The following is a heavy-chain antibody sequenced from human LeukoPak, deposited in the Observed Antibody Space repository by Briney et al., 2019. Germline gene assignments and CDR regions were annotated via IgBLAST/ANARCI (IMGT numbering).Heavy chain of an antibody. J-gene: IGHJ4*02. D-gene: IGHD4-17*01. CDR3: ARLSPGEAVDY. V-gene: IGHV4-39*01. CDR1: GGSISSSSYY. CDR2: IYYSGST. Sequence: KASETLSLTCTVSGGSISSSSYYWGWIRQPPGKGLEWIGSIYYSGSTYYNPSLKSRVTISVDTSKNQFSLKLSSVTAADTAVYYCARLSPGEAVDYWGQGTLVTVSS.